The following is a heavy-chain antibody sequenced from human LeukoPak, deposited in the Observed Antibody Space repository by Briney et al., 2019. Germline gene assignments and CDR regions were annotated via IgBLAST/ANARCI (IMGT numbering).Heavy chain of an antibody. V-gene: IGHV4-34*01. CDR2: INHSGGT. Sequence: SETLSLTCAVYGGSFSGHYWSWIRQPPGKGLEWIGEINHSGGTNYNPSLKSRVTISVDTSKNQFSLKLSSVTAADTAVYYCARAPYYDFWSSYPTKLRANWFDPWGQGTLVTVSS. D-gene: IGHD3-3*01. CDR3: ARAPYYDFWSSYPTKLRANWFDP. CDR1: GGSFSGHY. J-gene: IGHJ5*02.